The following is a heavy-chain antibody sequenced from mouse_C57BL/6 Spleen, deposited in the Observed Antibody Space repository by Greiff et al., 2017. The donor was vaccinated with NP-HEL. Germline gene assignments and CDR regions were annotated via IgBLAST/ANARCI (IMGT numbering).Heavy chain of an antibody. V-gene: IGHV1-50*01. J-gene: IGHJ1*03. CDR1: GYTFTSYW. Sequence: QVQLQQPGAELVKPGASVKLSCKASGYTFTSYWMQWVKQRPGQGLEWIEEIDPSDSYTNYNQKFKGKATLTVDTSSSTAYMQLSSLTSEDSAVYYCARHRYFDVWGTGTTVTVSS. CDR3: ARHRYFDV. CDR2: IDPSDSYT.